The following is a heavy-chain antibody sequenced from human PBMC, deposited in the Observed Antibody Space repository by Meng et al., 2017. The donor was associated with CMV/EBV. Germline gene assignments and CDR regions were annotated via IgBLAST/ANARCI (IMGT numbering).Heavy chain of an antibody. CDR3: ARPRGGIAVD. Sequence: GGSLRLSCAASGFTVSSNYMSWVRQAPGKGLEWVANIKQDGSEKYYVDSVKGRFTISRDNAKNSLYLQMNSLRAEDTAVYYCARPRGGIAVDWGQGTLVTVSS. V-gene: IGHV3-7*01. CDR1: GFTVSSNY. CDR2: IKQDGSEK. J-gene: IGHJ4*02. D-gene: IGHD6-19*01.